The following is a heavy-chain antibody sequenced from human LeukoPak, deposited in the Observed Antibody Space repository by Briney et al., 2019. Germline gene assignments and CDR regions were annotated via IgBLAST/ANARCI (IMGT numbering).Heavy chain of an antibody. CDR3: AKPPVAGNFYYYAMDV. CDR2: ISGSGSVGTT. V-gene: IGHV3-23*01. J-gene: IGHJ6*02. CDR1: GFTLTSYA. Sequence: PGESLRLSCVASGFTLTSYAVSWVRQAPGEGLEWVSAISGSGSVGTTYYADSVKGRFTISRDSSKNTMFLQMNSLRAEDTAIYYCAKPPVAGNFYYYAMDVWGQGTTVTVS. D-gene: IGHD6-19*01.